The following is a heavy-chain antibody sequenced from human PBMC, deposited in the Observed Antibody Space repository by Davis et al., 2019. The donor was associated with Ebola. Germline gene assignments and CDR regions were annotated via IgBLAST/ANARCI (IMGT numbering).Heavy chain of an antibody. V-gene: IGHV3-23*01. CDR1: GLSVSSNF. J-gene: IGHJ3*01. Sequence: GESLKISCAASGLSVSSNFMSWVRQAPGKGLEWVSAISTSGSSTYYADSVKGRFTISRDNSKNTLYLQMNGLRVEDTAIYYCAKDNRNIWSEVWGQGTMVTVSS. CDR2: ISTSGSST. D-gene: IGHD2/OR15-2a*01. CDR3: AKDNRNIWSEV.